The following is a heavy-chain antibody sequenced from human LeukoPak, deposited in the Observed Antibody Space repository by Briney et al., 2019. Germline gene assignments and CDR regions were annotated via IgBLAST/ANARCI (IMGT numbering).Heavy chain of an antibody. CDR1: GFSFSSYG. CDR2: IRYDGSNK. D-gene: IGHD2-15*01. J-gene: IGHJ4*02. CDR3: AKDIVVVVAATPPHFDY. V-gene: IGHV3-30*02. Sequence: GGSLRLSCAASGFSFSSYGMHWVRQAPGKGLEWVAFIRYDGSNKYYADSVKGRFTISRDNSKNTLYLQMNSLRAEDTAVYYCAKDIVVVVAATPPHFDYWGQGTLVTVSS.